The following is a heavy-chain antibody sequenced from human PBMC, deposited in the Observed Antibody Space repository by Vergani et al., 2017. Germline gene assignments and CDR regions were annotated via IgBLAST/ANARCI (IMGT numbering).Heavy chain of an antibody. D-gene: IGHD3-22*01. J-gene: IGHJ4*02. CDR3: ARVSHSGYYDNDY. V-gene: IGHV3-21*01. Sequence: EVQLLQSEGAVVQPGGSLRLSCVASGFTFSSHAMSWVRQGHGQGLEWVSSISSSSSYIYYADSVKGRFTSSRDNAKNSLYLQMNSLRAEDTAVYYCARVSHSGYYDNDYWGQGTLVTVSS. CDR1: GFTFSSHA. CDR2: ISSSSSYI.